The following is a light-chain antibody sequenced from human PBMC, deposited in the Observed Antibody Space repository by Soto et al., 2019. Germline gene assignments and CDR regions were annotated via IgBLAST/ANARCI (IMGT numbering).Light chain of an antibody. CDR3: QQYGSSPFN. V-gene: IGKV3-20*01. J-gene: IGKJ3*01. Sequence: EIVLTQSPGTLSLSPGERVTLSCRASQSVTRSFLAWYQQKPGQAPRLLIYGASSRATGIPDRFSGSGSGTDFTLTISRLEPEDFAVYYCQQYGSSPFNFGPGTKVDIK. CDR1: QSVTRSF. CDR2: GAS.